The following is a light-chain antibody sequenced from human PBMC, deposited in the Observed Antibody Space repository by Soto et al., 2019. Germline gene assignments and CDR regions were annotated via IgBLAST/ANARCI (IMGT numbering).Light chain of an antibody. V-gene: IGKV3-20*01. CDR1: ESVSSNY. Sequence: EIVLTQSPGTLSLSPGEGATLSCRASESVSSNYLAWYQQKPGQPPRLLIYGASSRATGIPDRFSGSGSGTDFTLIISRLEPEDFAVFCCQQYGTSPFTFGRGTKVDIK. CDR2: GAS. CDR3: QQYGTSPFT. J-gene: IGKJ3*01.